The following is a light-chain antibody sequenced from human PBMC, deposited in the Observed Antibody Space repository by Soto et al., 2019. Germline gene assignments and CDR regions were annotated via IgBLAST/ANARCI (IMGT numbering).Light chain of an antibody. CDR2: GAS. J-gene: IGKJ1*01. V-gene: IGKV3-20*01. CDR3: QQYNDYSWT. Sequence: EIVLTQSPGTLSLSPGERATLSCRASQSVSSSYLAWYQQKPGQAPRLLIYGASTRATGISARFSGSGSGTEFTLTISSLQPDDVAIYYCQQYNDYSWTFGQGTKVDI. CDR1: QSVSSSY.